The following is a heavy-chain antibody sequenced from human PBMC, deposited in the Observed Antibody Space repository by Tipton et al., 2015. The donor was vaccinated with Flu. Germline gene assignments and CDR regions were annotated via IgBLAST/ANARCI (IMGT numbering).Heavy chain of an antibody. V-gene: IGHV4-39*02. J-gene: IGHJ4*02. Sequence: LSLTCTVSSGSIRSTNYFCAWIRQPPGKGLELIGSIYPSGTTYYNPSLKSRVTISVDTSKSQFSLKLRSVTAADTAVYYCAREREDGDYSDYWGQGALVTVSS. CDR1: SGSIRSTNYF. CDR3: AREREDGDYSDY. CDR2: IYPSGTT. D-gene: IGHD4-17*01.